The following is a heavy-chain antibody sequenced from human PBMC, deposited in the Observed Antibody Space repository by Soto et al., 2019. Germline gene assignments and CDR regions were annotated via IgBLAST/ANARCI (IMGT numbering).Heavy chain of an antibody. CDR3: ARDPVVVITTSTYYYYGMDV. J-gene: IGHJ6*02. V-gene: IGHV1-69*13. Sequence: SVKVSCKASGGTFSSYAISWVRQAPGQGLEWMGGIIPIFGTANYAQKFQGRVTITADESTSTAYMELSSLRSEDTAVYYCARDPVVVITTSTYYYYGMDVWGQGTTVTVSS. D-gene: IGHD3-22*01. CDR1: GGTFSSYA. CDR2: IIPIFGTA.